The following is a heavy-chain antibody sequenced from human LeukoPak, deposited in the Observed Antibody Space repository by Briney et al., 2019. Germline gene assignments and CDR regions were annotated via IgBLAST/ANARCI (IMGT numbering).Heavy chain of an antibody. Sequence: AGSLRLSCAASGFTFSSYSMNWVRQATGKGLEWVSSISSSSSDKYYTDSVKGLFTISTDNAKNSLYLQMNSLKAEDTAVYYCARDYYGSNPIIYYLDYWGQGTLVTVSS. J-gene: IGHJ4*02. CDR2: ISSSSSDK. CDR1: GFTFSSYS. D-gene: IGHD4-23*01. CDR3: ARDYYGSNPIIYYLDY. V-gene: IGHV3-21*01.